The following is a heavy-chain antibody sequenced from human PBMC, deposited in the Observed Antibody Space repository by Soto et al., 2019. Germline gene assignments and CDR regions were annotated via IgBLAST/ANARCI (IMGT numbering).Heavy chain of an antibody. V-gene: IGHV3-23*01. CDR1: GFIFSSYA. CDR2: ISGSGGST. D-gene: IGHD2-2*01. Sequence: GGSLSLSCAASGFIFSSYAMSWVRQAPGKGLEWVSAISGSGGSTYYADSVKGRFTISRDNSKNTLYLQMNSLRAEDTAVYYCAKHQDIVLVPAANQRLGLYYYCGMDGWGQGTTGTVPS. CDR3: AKHQDIVLVPAANQRLGLYYYCGMDG. J-gene: IGHJ6*02.